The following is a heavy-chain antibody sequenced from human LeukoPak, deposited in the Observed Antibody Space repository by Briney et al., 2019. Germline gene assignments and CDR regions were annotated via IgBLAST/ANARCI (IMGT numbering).Heavy chain of an antibody. J-gene: IGHJ4*02. V-gene: IGHV3-23*01. D-gene: IGHD3-10*01. Sequence: GSLRLSCAVSGFTFGTYAMSWVRQAPDKGLEWVSGISGGGISTYYADSVKGRFTISRDNSKNTLYLQMNSLRAEDTAVYYCAKDLMVRGVIMGIDYWGQGTLVTVSS. CDR2: ISGGGIST. CDR3: AKDLMVRGVIMGIDY. CDR1: GFTFGTYA.